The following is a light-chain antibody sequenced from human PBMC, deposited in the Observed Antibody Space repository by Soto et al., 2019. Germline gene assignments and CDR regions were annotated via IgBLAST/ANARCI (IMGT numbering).Light chain of an antibody. Sequence: EIVLTLSPGTLSLSPGERATLSCRASQSLSSSYLAWYQQKPGQAPRLLIFGASYRATGIPDRFSGSGSGTDFTLTISRLEPEDFAVYYCQQYGSSPLFSLGPGTKVDIK. J-gene: IGKJ3*01. CDR3: QQYGSSPLFS. V-gene: IGKV3-20*01. CDR2: GAS. CDR1: QSLSSSY.